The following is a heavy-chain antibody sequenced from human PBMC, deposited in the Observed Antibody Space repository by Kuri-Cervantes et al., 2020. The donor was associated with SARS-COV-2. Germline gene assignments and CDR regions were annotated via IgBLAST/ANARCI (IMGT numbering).Heavy chain of an antibody. CDR1: GDSISDYSYY. J-gene: IGHJ3*02. CDR3: ARARSITMIVVVIDAFDI. Sequence: GSLRLSCTVPGDSISDYSYYWGWIRQPPGKGLEWIGSIHYTGNTYYNPSLRSRVTMSVDTAKNQVSLEVTSVTAADTAVYYCARARSITMIVVVIDAFDIWGQGTMVTVSS. D-gene: IGHD3-22*01. CDR2: IHYTGNT. V-gene: IGHV4-39*07.